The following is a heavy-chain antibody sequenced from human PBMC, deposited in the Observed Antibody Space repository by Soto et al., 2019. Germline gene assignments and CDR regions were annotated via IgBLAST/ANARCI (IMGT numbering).Heavy chain of an antibody. D-gene: IGHD3-10*01. CDR3: ATTAMVRGVRADY. V-gene: IGHV3-23*01. CDR1: GFTFSSYA. J-gene: IGHJ4*02. Sequence: EVQLLESGGGLVQPGGSLRLSCAASGFTFSSYAMSWVRQAPGKGLEWVSAISGSGGSTYYADSVKGRFTIARDNSKNTGYLRINSLRAEDTAVYYCATTAMVRGVRADYWGQGTLVTVSS. CDR2: ISGSGGST.